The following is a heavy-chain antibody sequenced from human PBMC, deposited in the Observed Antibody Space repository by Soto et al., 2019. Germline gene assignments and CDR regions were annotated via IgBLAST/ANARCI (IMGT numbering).Heavy chain of an antibody. D-gene: IGHD6-19*01. V-gene: IGHV3-30-3*01. CDR2: ISYDGSNK. Sequence: QVQLVESGGGVVQPGRSLRLSCAASGFTFSSYAMHWVRQAPGKGLEWVTVISYDGSNKYYADSVKGRFTISRDNSKNTLYLQMNSLRAEDTTVYYCARGDSGWYSSYFDYWGPGTLVTVSS. CDR1: GFTFSSYA. J-gene: IGHJ4*02. CDR3: ARGDSGWYSSYFDY.